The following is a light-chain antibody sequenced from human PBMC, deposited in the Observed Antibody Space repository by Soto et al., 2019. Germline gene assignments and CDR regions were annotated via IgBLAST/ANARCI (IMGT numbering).Light chain of an antibody. J-gene: IGLJ1*01. CDR2: DVS. CDR1: SSDVGSYNY. Sequence: QSALTQPASVSGSPGQSITISCTGTSSDVGSYNYGSWYQQHPGKAPKLMIYDVSNRPSGVSNRFSGSKSGNTASLTISGLQAEDEADYYCNSYTGSSTPYVFGTGTKLTVL. CDR3: NSYTGSSTPYV. V-gene: IGLV2-14*03.